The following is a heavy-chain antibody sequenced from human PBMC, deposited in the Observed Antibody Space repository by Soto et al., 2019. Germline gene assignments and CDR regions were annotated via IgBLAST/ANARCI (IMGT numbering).Heavy chain of an antibody. CDR3: AREMVYYHRGHNWYDP. CDR1: GGTFSSYT. D-gene: IGHD2-8*01. J-gene: IGHJ5*02. Sequence: SVKVSCKASGGTFSSYTISWVRQAPGQGHEWMGRIIPILGIANYAQKFQGRVTITADKSTSTAYMELSSLRSEDTAVYYCAREMVYYHRGHNWYDPWGQGTLVTVSS. CDR2: IIPILGIA. V-gene: IGHV1-69*04.